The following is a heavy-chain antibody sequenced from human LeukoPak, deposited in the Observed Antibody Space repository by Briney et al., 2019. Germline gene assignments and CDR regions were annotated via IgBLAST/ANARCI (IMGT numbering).Heavy chain of an antibody. CDR3: ARDSGFVYSNYHYYYHMDV. J-gene: IGHJ6*03. V-gene: IGHV4-59*01. Sequence: PSETLSRTCTVSGGSISSYYWSWIRQPPGKGLEWMGYIYYSGSTNYNPSLKSRVTISVDTSKNQFSPKLSSVTAEDTAVYYCARDSGFVYSNYHYYYHMDVWGKGTTVTVSS. CDR2: IYYSGST. D-gene: IGHD4-11*01. CDR1: GGSISSYY.